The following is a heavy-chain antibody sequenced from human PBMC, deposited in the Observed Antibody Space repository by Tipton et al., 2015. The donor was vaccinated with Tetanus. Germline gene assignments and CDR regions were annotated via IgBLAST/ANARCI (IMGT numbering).Heavy chain of an antibody. V-gene: IGHV3-9*01. J-gene: IGHJ4*02. D-gene: IGHD3-22*01. Sequence: SLRLSCAASGFTFDDYAMHWVRQAPGKGLEWVSGISWNSGSIGYADSVKGRFTISRDNAKNSLYLQMNSLRAEDTALYYCAKDSYDSSGYSPAFDYWGQGTLVTVSS. CDR1: GFTFDDYA. CDR3: AKDSYDSSGYSPAFDY. CDR2: ISWNSGSI.